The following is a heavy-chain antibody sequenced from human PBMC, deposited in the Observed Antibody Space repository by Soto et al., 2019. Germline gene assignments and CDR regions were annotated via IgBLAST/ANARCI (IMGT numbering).Heavy chain of an antibody. CDR1: GFTFSSYG. Sequence: QVPLVESGGGVVQPGRSLRLSCAASGFTFSSYGMHWVRQAPGKGLEWVAVISYDGSNKYYADSVKGRFTISRDNSKNTLYLQMNSLRAEDTAVYYCAKDLGIVGPSREDYYGMDVWGQGTTVTVSS. J-gene: IGHJ6*02. V-gene: IGHV3-30*18. D-gene: IGHD1-26*01. CDR3: AKDLGIVGPSREDYYGMDV. CDR2: ISYDGSNK.